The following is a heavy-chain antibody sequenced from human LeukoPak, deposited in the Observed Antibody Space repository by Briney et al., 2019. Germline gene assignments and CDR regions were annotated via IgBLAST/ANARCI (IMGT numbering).Heavy chain of an antibody. CDR1: GFTFSSYS. V-gene: IGHV3-48*04. CDR2: IRSSSSTI. D-gene: IGHD3-22*01. J-gene: IGHJ4*02. Sequence: PGGSLRLSCAASGFTFSSYSMNWVRQAPGKGLEWVSYIRSSSSTIYNADSVKGRFTISRDNAKNSLYLQMNSLTAEDTAVYYCAREGGYSASSGYSSYFDYWGQGTLVTVSS. CDR3: AREGGYSASSGYSSYFDY.